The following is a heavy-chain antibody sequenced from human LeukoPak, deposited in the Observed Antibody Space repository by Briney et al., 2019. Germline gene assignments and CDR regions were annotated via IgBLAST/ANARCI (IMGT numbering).Heavy chain of an antibody. CDR2: IYYSGST. CDR1: GDSISSYY. CDR3: ARLYGDYVAPFDY. J-gene: IGHJ4*02. D-gene: IGHD4-17*01. Sequence: SETLSLTCTVSGDSISSYYWNWIRQPPGKGLEWIGYIYYSGSTNYNPSLKSRVTISVDTSNNQFSLKLSSVTAVDTAVYYCARLYGDYVAPFDYWGQGTLVTVSS. V-gene: IGHV4-59*08.